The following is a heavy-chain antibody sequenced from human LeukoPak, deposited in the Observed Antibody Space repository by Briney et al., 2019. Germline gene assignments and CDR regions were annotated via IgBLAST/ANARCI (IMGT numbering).Heavy chain of an antibody. V-gene: IGHV4-34*01. J-gene: IGHJ4*02. Sequence: INHSGSTNYNPSLKSRVTISVDTSKNQFSLKLSSVAAADTAVYYCARKFCSSTSCYNSYWGQGTLVTVSS. CDR3: ARKFCSSTSCYNSY. D-gene: IGHD2-2*01. CDR2: INHSGST.